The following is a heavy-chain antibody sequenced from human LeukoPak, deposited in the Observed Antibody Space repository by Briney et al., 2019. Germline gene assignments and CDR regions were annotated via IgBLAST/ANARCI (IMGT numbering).Heavy chain of an antibody. V-gene: IGHV3-20*04. CDR2: INWNGGST. J-gene: IGHJ6*02. D-gene: IGHD1-14*01. CDR3: ASDPHHASRMDV. CDR1: GFTFDDYG. Sequence: GGSLRLSCAASGFTFDDYGMSWVRQAPGRGLEWVSGINWNGGSTGYADSVKGRFTISRDNAKNSLYLQMNSLRAEDTAVYYCASDPHHASRMDVWGQGTTVTVSS.